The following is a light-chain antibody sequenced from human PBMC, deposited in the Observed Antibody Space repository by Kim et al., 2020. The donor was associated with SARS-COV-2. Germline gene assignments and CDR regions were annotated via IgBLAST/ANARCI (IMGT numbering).Light chain of an antibody. V-gene: IGLV1-44*01. CDR3: VAWDVRLNGPV. Sequence: GQRVAISCYGSRTNIGSNTVSWYQQAPESAPKLLMYSNNQRPSGVPDRFSGSKSGTSASLAISGLQSEDEADYYCVAWDVRLNGPVFGGGTQLTVL. J-gene: IGLJ2*01. CDR2: SNN. CDR1: RTNIGSNT.